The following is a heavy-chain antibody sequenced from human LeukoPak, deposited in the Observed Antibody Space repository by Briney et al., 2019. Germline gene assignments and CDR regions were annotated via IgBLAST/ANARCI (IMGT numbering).Heavy chain of an antibody. V-gene: IGHV3-33*01. J-gene: IGHJ6*04. CDR2: IWYDGSNK. D-gene: IGHD2-2*01. CDR1: GFTFSSYG. Sequence: GGSLRLSCAASGFTFSSYGMHWVRQAPGKGLEWVAVIWYDGSNKYYADSVKGRFTISRDNSKNTLYLQMNSLRAEDTAVYYCARVHCSSTRCPYPYYYYGMDVWGKGTTVTVSS. CDR3: ARVHCSSTRCPYPYYYYGMDV.